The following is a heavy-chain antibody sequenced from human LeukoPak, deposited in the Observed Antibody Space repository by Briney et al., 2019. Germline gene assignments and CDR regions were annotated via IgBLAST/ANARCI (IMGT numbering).Heavy chain of an antibody. D-gene: IGHD1-26*01. CDR3: ARVTSGAGYNRFDA. J-gene: IGHJ5*02. V-gene: IGHV1-8*02. CDR1: GYTFTSRD. Sequence: SVKVSCKASGYTFTSRDINWVRQATGQGLEWMGYMNPKSGYTAYGQRFHGRVTMTRNTSTNTAYMELSSLRSEDTAVYYCARVTSGAGYNRFDAWGPGTLVTVSS. CDR2: MNPKSGYT.